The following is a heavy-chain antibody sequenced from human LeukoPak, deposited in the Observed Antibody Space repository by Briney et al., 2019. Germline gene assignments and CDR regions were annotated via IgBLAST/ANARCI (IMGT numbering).Heavy chain of an antibody. V-gene: IGHV4-4*07. CDR1: GGSISSYY. CDR2: IYISGST. Sequence: PSETLSLTCTVSGGSISSYYWSWIRQPAGKGLEWIGRIYISGSTDYNPSLKSRVTMSVDTSKNQLSLKLNSVTAADTAVYYCARDDVDTPTFDYLGQGTLVTVSS. D-gene: IGHD5-18*01. CDR3: ARDDVDTPTFDY. J-gene: IGHJ4*02.